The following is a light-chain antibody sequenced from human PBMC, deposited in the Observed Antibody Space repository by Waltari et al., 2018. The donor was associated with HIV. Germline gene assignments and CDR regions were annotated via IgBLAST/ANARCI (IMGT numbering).Light chain of an antibody. Sequence: EIVMTQSPATLSVSPGERATLSCRASQSVSSNLAWYQQKPGQAPRLLIYGASTRATGIPARFSGSGSGTEFTLTISSLQSEDFAVYYCQQYNNWIPPLTFGGGTKVEIK. CDR3: QQYNNWIPPLT. CDR1: QSVSSN. J-gene: IGKJ4*01. CDR2: GAS. V-gene: IGKV3-15*01.